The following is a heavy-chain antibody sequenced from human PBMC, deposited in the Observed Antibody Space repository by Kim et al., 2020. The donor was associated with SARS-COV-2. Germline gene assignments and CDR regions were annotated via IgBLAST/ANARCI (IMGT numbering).Heavy chain of an antibody. Sequence: YAACVKGRSTITRDKANNSLYLQMNSLRAEDTAVYYCARTRGGDCYLFDSWGQGTLVTVSS. D-gene: IGHD2-21*02. J-gene: IGHJ4*02. CDR3: ARTRGGDCYLFDS. V-gene: IGHV3-11*06.